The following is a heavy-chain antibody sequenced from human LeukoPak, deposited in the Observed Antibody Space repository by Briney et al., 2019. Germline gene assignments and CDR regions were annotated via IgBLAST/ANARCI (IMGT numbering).Heavy chain of an antibody. Sequence: SETLSLTCTVSGGSISSGRYYWSWIRQPAGKGLEWIGRIYTSGSTNYNPSLKSRVTISVDTSKKQFSLKLRSVTAADTAVYYCARAYGEYSSTWYSSYHYAMDVWGQGTTVTVSS. CDR1: GGSISSGRYY. J-gene: IGHJ6*02. D-gene: IGHD6-13*01. CDR2: IYTSGST. V-gene: IGHV4-61*02. CDR3: ARAYGEYSSTWYSSYHYAMDV.